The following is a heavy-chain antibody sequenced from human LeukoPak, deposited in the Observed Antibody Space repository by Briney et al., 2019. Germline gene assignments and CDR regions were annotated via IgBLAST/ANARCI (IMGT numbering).Heavy chain of an antibody. J-gene: IGHJ3*02. Sequence: ASVKVSCKASGYTFTGYYMHWVRQAPGQGLEWMGWMNPNSGNTGYAQKFQGRVTMTRNTSISTAYMELSSLRSEDTAVYYCARGYSIAAATLGNAFDIWGQGTMVTVSS. CDR3: ARGYSIAAATLGNAFDI. CDR1: GYTFTGYY. CDR2: MNPNSGNT. V-gene: IGHV1-8*02. D-gene: IGHD6-13*01.